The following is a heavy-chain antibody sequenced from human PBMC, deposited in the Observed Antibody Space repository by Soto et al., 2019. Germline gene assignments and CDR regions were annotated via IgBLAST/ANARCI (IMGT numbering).Heavy chain of an antibody. Sequence: PSETLSLTCAVYGGSFSGYYWSWIRQPPGKGQEWIGEINHSGSTNYNPSLKSRVTISVDTSKNQFSLKLSSVTAADTAVYYCARGTYYYDRSGYYYPYYFDNCGQGTLFTVSS. V-gene: IGHV4-34*01. CDR3: ARGTYYYDRSGYYYPYYFDN. J-gene: IGHJ4*02. CDR1: GGSFSGYY. D-gene: IGHD3-22*01. CDR2: INHSGST.